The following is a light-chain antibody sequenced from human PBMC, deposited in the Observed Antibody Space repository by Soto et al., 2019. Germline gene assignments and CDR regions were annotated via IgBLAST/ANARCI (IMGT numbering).Light chain of an antibody. J-gene: IGKJ2*01. V-gene: IGKV3-20*01. CDR1: ETITSGQ. CDR2: LIS. CDR3: PNYGSS. Sequence: EIVLTQFPGTLSLSPGERATLSCRASETITSGQLGWYQQKPGQAPRLLIYLISSRATGIPDRFSGSGSGTDFTLTISGLDPEDFAFYYCPNYGSSFGQGTKVEI.